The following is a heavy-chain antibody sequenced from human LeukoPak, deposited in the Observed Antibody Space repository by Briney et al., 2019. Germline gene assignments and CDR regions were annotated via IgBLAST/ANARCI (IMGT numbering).Heavy chain of an antibody. Sequence: PAGSLRLSCAASGFTFSSYEMNWVRQAPGKGLEWVSYISSSGSTIYYADSVKGRFTISRDNAKNSLYLQMNSLRAEDTAVYYCVRFGRTTFDYWGQGTLVTVSS. V-gene: IGHV3-48*03. CDR2: ISSSGSTI. CDR1: GFTFSSYE. CDR3: VRFGRTTFDY. J-gene: IGHJ4*02. D-gene: IGHD4-11*01.